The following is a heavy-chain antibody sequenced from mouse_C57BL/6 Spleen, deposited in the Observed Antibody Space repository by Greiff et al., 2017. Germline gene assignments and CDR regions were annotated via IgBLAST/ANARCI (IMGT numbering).Heavy chain of an antibody. CDR2: IYPGDGDT. CDR3: ARKRDMQGFAY. Sequence: QVQLKQSGPELVKPGASVKISCKASGYAFSSSWMNWVKQRPGQGLEWIGRIYPGDGDTNYNGKFKGKATLTADKSSSTAYMQLSSLTSEDSAVXFCARKRDMQGFAYWGQGTLVTVSA. J-gene: IGHJ3*01. CDR1: GYAFSSSW. D-gene: IGHD6-5*01. V-gene: IGHV1-82*01.